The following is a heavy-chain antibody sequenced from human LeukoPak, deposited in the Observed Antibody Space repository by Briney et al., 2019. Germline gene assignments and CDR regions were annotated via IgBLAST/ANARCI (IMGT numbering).Heavy chain of an antibody. V-gene: IGHV1-69*04. Sequence: RASVKVSCKASGSTFSSYAISWVRQAPGQGLEWMGRIIPILGIANYAQKFQGRVTITAEKSTSTAYMELSSLRSEDTAVYYCAGGEERDGYRYWGQGTLVTVSS. CDR3: AGGEERDGYRY. D-gene: IGHD5-24*01. CDR2: IIPILGIA. J-gene: IGHJ4*02. CDR1: GSTFSSYA.